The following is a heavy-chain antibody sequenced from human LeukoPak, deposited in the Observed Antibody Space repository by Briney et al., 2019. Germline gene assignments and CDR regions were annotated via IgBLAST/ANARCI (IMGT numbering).Heavy chain of an antibody. D-gene: IGHD3-22*01. CDR2: ISGSGGST. CDR1: GFTFSSYA. CDR3: AKSYRRNYYDSSGYSSHFDY. V-gene: IGHV3-23*01. Sequence: PGGSLRLSCAASGFTFSSYAMSWVRQAPGKGLEWVSAISGSGGSTYYADSVKGRFTISRDNSKNTLYLQMNSLRAEDTAVYYCAKSYRRNYYDSSGYSSHFDYRGQGTLVTVSS. J-gene: IGHJ4*02.